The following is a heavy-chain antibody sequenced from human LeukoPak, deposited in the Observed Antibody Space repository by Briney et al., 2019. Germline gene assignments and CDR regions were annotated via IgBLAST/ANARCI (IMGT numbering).Heavy chain of an antibody. CDR1: GDAMSSSSYS. D-gene: IGHD6-19*01. V-gene: IGHV4-39*01. CDR2: IYYSGDT. Sequence: SETLSLTCTVSGDAMSSSSYSWGWIRQPPGKGLEWIGSIYYSGDTYYNPSLKSRVTLSVDASKNQFSLKVTSVTAADTAVYYCARPRYSRGERDYWGQGTLVTLSS. J-gene: IGHJ4*02. CDR3: ARPRYSRGERDY.